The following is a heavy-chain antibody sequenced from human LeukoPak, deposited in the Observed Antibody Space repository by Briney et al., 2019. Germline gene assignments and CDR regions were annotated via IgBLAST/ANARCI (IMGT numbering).Heavy chain of an antibody. CDR1: GGTFSSYA. J-gene: IGHJ3*02. CDR3: AREMATIGGAFDI. CDR2: IIPIFGPA. D-gene: IGHD5-24*01. Sequence: SVKVSCKASGGTFSSYAISWVRQAPGQGLEWMGGIIPIFGPANYAQKFQGRVTITADESTSTAYMELSSLRSEDTAVYYCAREMATIGGAFDIWGQGTMVTVSS. V-gene: IGHV1-69*13.